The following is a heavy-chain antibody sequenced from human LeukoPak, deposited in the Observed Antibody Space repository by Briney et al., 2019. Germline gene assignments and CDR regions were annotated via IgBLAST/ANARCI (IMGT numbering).Heavy chain of an antibody. V-gene: IGHV1-46*01. CDR1: GYIFTNYY. Sequence: ASVKVSCKASGYIFTNYYLHWVRQAPGLGLEWMGIIKPSGGGTSYAQKFQGRVTMTRDTSTSTVYMELSSLRSEDTAMYYCARPHLNADAFDIWGQGTMVTVSS. CDR3: ARPHLNADAFDI. J-gene: IGHJ3*02. CDR2: IKPSGGGT.